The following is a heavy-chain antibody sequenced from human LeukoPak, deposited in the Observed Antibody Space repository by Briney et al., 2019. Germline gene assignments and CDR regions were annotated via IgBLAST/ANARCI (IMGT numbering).Heavy chain of an antibody. D-gene: IGHD3-16*01. J-gene: IGHJ4*02. V-gene: IGHV1-8*01. CDR3: ARGGSRGGAVDY. CDR1: GYTFTSYD. Sequence: ASVKVSCKASGYTFTSYDINWVRQATGQGLECMGWMNPNSGNTGYAQKFEGRDTMTRNTYISTAYMELSSLRSEDTAVYYCARGGSRGGAVDYWGQGTLVTVSS. CDR2: MNPNSGNT.